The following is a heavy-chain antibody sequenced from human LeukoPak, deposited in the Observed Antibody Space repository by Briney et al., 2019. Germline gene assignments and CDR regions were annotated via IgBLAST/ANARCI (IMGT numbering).Heavy chain of an antibody. V-gene: IGHV4-39*01. D-gene: IGHD3-22*01. Sequence: SETLSLTCTVSGGSISSSSYYWGWIRQPPGKGLEWIGSIYYSGSTYYNPSLKSRVTISVDTSKNQFSLKLSSVTAADTAVYYCARHYYDSSGYPVVQFDYWGQGTLVTVSS. J-gene: IGHJ4*02. CDR3: ARHYYDSSGYPVVQFDY. CDR1: GGSISSSSYY. CDR2: IYYSGST.